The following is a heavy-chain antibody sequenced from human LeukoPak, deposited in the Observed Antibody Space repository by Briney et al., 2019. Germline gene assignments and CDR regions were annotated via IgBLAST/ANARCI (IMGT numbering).Heavy chain of an antibody. J-gene: IGHJ4*02. CDR1: GFTFSSYW. V-gene: IGHV3-74*01. Sequence: GGSLRLSCAGSGFTFSSYWMHWVRQAPGKGLVWVSRISTDASSTTYADSVKGRFTISRDNSKNTLYLQMNSLRAEDTAVYYCARRAGAYSHPYDYWGQGTLVTVSS. D-gene: IGHD4/OR15-4a*01. CDR3: ARRAGAYSHPYDY. CDR2: ISTDASST.